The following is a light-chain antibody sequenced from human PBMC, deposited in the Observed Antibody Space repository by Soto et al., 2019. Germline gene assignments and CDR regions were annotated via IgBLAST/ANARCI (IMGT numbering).Light chain of an antibody. J-gene: IGKJ2*01. CDR3: QQGHNWPLT. V-gene: IGKV3-15*01. CDR2: GAS. Sequence: EIVMTQSPATLSVSPGESATLSCRASQRISSELAWYQQKPGQPPRLLIYGASTRAPGVPARFTGSGSGSDFTLTISGLQSEDFAVYYCQQGHNWPLTFGQGTRLEI. CDR1: QRISSE.